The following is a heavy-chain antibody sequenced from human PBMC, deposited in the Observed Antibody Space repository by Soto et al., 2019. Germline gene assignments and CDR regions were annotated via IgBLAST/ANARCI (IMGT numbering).Heavy chain of an antibody. CDR2: IWYDGSNK. V-gene: IGHV3-33*01. D-gene: IGHD1-26*01. CDR3: ARDSPREGRVGATDY. J-gene: IGHJ4*02. Sequence: GGSLRLSCAASGFTFSSYGMHWVRQAPGKGLEWVAVIWYDGSNKYYADSVKGRFTISRDNSKNTLYLQMNSLRAEDTAVYYCARDSPREGRVGATDYWGQGTLVTVSS. CDR1: GFTFSSYG.